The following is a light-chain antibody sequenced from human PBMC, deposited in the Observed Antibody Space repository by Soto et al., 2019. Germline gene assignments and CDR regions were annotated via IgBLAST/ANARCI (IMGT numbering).Light chain of an antibody. CDR2: DAS. CDR1: QDISTY. V-gene: IGKV1-33*01. CDR3: QQYDNLFT. Sequence: DIQMTQSPSSLSASVGDRVTITCQASQDISTYLNWYQHKSGKAPKLLIYDASNLETGVPSRFSGSGSGTDFTFTISSMLPEYIATYYCQQYDNLFTFGPGTKVNIK. J-gene: IGKJ3*01.